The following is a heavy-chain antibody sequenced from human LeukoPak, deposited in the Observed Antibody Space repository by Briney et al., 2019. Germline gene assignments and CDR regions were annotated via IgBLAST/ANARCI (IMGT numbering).Heavy chain of an antibody. J-gene: IGHJ3*02. CDR1: GDSISSDYY. V-gene: IGHV4-38-2*02. CDR2: IYHSGST. D-gene: IGHD3-9*01. CDR3: ARSDWYLRGDAFDI. Sequence: SETLSLTCTVSGDSISSDYYWGWIRQPPGKGLEWFGNIYHSGSTYYNPSLKSRVTISIQTSKSQFSLRLNSVTAADTAVYYCARSDWYLRGDAFDIWGQGTVVTVSS.